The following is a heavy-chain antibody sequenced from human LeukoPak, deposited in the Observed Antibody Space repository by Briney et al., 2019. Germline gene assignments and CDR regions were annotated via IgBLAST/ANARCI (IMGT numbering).Heavy chain of an antibody. CDR2: IYYSGST. D-gene: IGHD3-9*01. V-gene: IGHV4-59*11. Sequence: SETLSLTCTVSGASINTHYWSWIRQPPEKGLEWIGYIYYSGSTNYNPSLKSRVTISVDTSKNQFSLRLSSVTAADTAVYYCARADLRYFDWLPLNWGQGTLVTVSS. CDR1: GASINTHY. J-gene: IGHJ4*02. CDR3: ARADLRYFDWLPLN.